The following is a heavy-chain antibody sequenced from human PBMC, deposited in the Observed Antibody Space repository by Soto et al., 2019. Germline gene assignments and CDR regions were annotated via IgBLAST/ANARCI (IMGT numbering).Heavy chain of an antibody. CDR2: ISGSGGST. J-gene: IGHJ4*02. CDR3: ASRSSGWYFDY. CDR1: GFTFSSYV. V-gene: IGHV3-23*01. D-gene: IGHD6-19*01. Sequence: EVQLLESGGGLVQPGGSLRLSCAASGFTFSSYVMNRVRQAPGKGLEWVSVISGSGGSTYYADSVKGRFTISRDNSKNTLYLQMNSLRAEDTAVYYCASRSSGWYFDYWGQGTLVTVSS.